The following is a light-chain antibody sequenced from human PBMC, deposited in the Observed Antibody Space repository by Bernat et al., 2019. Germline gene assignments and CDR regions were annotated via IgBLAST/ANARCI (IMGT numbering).Light chain of an antibody. Sequence: DIQMTQSPSSLSASVGDRVTITCRASQVIRNDLGWFQHKPGEAPRRLIYAASSLQSGVPSRFSGSGSGTEFTLTISSVEPVDFATYYCLQHNTYPLTFGGGTRVEIK. J-gene: IGKJ4*01. CDR1: QVIRND. V-gene: IGKV1-17*01. CDR2: AAS. CDR3: LQHNTYPLT.